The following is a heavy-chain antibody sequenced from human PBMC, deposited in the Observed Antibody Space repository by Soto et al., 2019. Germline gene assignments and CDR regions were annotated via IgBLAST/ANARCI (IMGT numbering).Heavy chain of an antibody. CDR3: AKDGNTTVRGVIFDIYYYYYMDV. CDR2: ISWNSGSI. CDR1: GFTFDDYA. J-gene: IGHJ6*03. Sequence: QPGGSLRLSCAASGFTFDDYAMHWVRQAPGKGLEWVSGISWNSGSIGYADSVKGRFTISRDNAKNSLYLQMNSLRAEDTALYYCAKDGNTTVRGVIFDIYYYYYMDVWGKGTTVTVSS. D-gene: IGHD3-10*01. V-gene: IGHV3-9*01.